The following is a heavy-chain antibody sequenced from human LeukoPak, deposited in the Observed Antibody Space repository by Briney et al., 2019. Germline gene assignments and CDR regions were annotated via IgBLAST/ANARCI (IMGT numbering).Heavy chain of an antibody. Sequence: GGSLRLSCAASGFTFSSYGMHWVRQAPGKGLEWVAFIRYDGSNKYYADSVKGRFTISRDNSKNTLYLQMNSLRAEDTAVYYCAKVPPSRPGYFASGGRGPLATVSS. V-gene: IGHV3-30*02. CDR2: IRYDGSNK. CDR3: AKVPPSRPGYFAS. J-gene: IGHJ4*02. CDR1: GFTFSSYG. D-gene: IGHD3-10*01.